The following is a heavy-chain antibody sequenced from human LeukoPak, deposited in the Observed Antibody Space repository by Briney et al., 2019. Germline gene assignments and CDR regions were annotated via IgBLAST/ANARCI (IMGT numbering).Heavy chain of an antibody. J-gene: IGHJ4*02. V-gene: IGHV1-2*02. D-gene: IGHD6-19*01. CDR1: GFTFTDYY. Sequence: ASVKVSCKASGFTFTDYYMHWVRQAPGQGLEWVGWINPNSGATAYAQKFQGRVTVTRDTPINTAYMDLSMLTSDDTAMYYCAREVSGWYAYWGQGTLVTVSS. CDR3: AREVSGWYAY. CDR2: INPNSGAT.